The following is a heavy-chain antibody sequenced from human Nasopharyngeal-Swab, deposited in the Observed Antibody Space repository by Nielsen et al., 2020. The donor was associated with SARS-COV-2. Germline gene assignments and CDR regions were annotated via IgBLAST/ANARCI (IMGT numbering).Heavy chain of an antibody. J-gene: IGHJ6*02. CDR3: ATLGGYSGYDSEYGMDV. D-gene: IGHD5-12*01. CDR1: GFTFSSSS. CDR2: ISWNSGSI. V-gene: IGHV3-9*01. Sequence: SLKISCAASGFTFSSSSLPFFLPSPFPFLSCFSGISWNSGSIGYADSVKGRFTISRDNAKNSLYLQMNSLRAEDTALYYCATLGGYSGYDSEYGMDVWGQGTTVTVSS.